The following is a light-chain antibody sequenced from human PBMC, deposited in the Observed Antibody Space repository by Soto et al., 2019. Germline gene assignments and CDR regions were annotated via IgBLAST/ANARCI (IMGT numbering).Light chain of an antibody. J-gene: IGKJ1*01. V-gene: IGKV1-27*01. Sequence: DSQMTQSPSSLSASVGDRVTITCRASQGISNYLAWYQQKPGKVPELLIYGASTLQPGVPSRFTGSGSGTDFALTISSLQPEDIATYYCQNYYSAPRTFGQGTNVELK. CDR3: QNYYSAPRT. CDR2: GAS. CDR1: QGISNY.